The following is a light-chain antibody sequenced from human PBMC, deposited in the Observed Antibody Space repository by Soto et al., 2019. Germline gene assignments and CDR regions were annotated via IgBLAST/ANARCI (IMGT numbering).Light chain of an antibody. CDR2: SAS. CDR3: QQSVSFPFP. CDR1: QDSITW. V-gene: IGKV1-12*01. Sequence: DIQMTQSPSYVSASEGDRVTITCRASQDSITWLAWFQQKPGKAPRLLIYSASTLQRGVPSRFSGSGSGTEFTLTINRLQPEDVATYFCQQSVSFPFPFGPGTKVDV. J-gene: IGKJ3*01.